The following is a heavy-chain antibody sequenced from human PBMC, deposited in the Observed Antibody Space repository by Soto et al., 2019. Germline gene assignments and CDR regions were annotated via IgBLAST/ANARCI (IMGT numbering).Heavy chain of an antibody. J-gene: IGHJ3*01. D-gene: IGHD1-26*01. CDR3: VRRWG. V-gene: IGHV3-66*01. CDR2: IYSDGST. Sequence: EVQLVESGGGLVQPGGSLRLSCAASEFTVSNNYMSWVRQAPGKGLEWVSLIYSDGSTDYADSVKGRFTISRDNSKNTLYLQMNSLRVEDTAMYYCVRRWGWRQGTLVTVSS. CDR1: EFTVSNNY.